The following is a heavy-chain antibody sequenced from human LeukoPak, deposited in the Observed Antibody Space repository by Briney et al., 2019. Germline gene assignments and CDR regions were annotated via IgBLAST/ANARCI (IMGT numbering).Heavy chain of an antibody. CDR1: GYTFTSYG. J-gene: IGHJ4*02. D-gene: IGHD3-3*01. CDR3: ARDPDFWSGYYLHYFDY. CDR2: ISAYNGNT. Sequence: EASVKVSCKASGYTFTSYGISWVRQAPGQGLEWMRWISAYNGNTNYAQKLQGRVTMTTDTSTSTAYMELRSLRSDDTAVYYCARDPDFWSGYYLHYFDYWGQGTLVTVSS. V-gene: IGHV1-18*01.